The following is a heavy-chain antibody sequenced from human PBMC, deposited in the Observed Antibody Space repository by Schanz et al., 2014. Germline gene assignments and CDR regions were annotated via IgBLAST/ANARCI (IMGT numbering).Heavy chain of an antibody. Sequence: VQLVESGGGVVQPGRSLRLSCVVSGFTVSSDHMSWVRQAPGKGLEWVSTISASGGSTYYADSVKGRFTISRDNSKNILYLQMNSLRAEDTAVYYCAKARRKSNCSGGRCFHYSYYGMDVWGQGTTVTVSS. CDR2: ISASGGST. CDR1: GFTVSSDH. CDR3: AKARRKSNCSGGRCFHYSYYGMDV. J-gene: IGHJ6*02. V-gene: IGHV3-23*04. D-gene: IGHD2-15*01.